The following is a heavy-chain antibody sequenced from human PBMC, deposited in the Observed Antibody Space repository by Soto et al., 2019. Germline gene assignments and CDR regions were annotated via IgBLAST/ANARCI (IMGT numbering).Heavy chain of an antibody. J-gene: IGHJ5*02. V-gene: IGHV4-4*07. CDR3: VRDGTKTLRDWFDP. D-gene: IGHD1-1*01. Sequence: SETLSVTCTVSCASSSGVYWSWIRKSAGKGLEWIGRIYSTGTTDYNPSLKSRVMMSVDTSKKQFSLKLRSVTAADTAVYYCVRDGTKTLRDWFDPWGQGISVTVSS. CDR1: CASSSGVY. CDR2: IYSTGTT.